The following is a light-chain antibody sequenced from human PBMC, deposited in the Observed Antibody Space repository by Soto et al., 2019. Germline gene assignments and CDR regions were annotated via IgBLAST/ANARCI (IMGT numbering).Light chain of an antibody. CDR1: ENIGAW. CDR2: KAS. V-gene: IGKV1-5*03. Sequence: DIQMPQSPSTLSASVGDRVTITCRASENIGAWLAWYQQKPGKAPKLLIYKASSLESGVPSRFSGGGSGTEFTLTISSLQPDDFATYYCQQYHIYSWTFGQGTKVDIK. CDR3: QQYHIYSWT. J-gene: IGKJ1*01.